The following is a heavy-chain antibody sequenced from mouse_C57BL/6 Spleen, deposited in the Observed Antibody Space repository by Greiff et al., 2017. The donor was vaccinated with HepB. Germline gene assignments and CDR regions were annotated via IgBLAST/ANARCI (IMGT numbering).Heavy chain of an antibody. J-gene: IGHJ2*01. V-gene: IGHV1-52*01. Sequence: QVQLQQPGAELVRPGSSVKLSCKASGYTFTSYWMHWVKQRPIQGLEWIGNIDPSDSETHYNQKFKDKATLTVDKSSSTAYMQLSSLTSEDSAVYYCARYHDDYDGYLDYWGQGTTLTVSS. CDR3: ARYHDDYDGYLDY. CDR2: IDPSDSET. D-gene: IGHD2-4*01. CDR1: GYTFTSYW.